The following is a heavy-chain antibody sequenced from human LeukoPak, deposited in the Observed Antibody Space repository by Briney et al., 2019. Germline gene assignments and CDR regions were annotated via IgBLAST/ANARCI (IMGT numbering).Heavy chain of an antibody. Sequence: SETLSLTCTVSGGSISSYYRSWIRQPPGKGLEWIGYIYSSGSTNYNPSLKSRVTISVDTSKNQFSLKLSSVTAADTALYYCAREGGYSFGYAFDSWGQGTLVTVSS. D-gene: IGHD5-18*01. J-gene: IGHJ4*02. CDR1: GGSISSYY. V-gene: IGHV4-59*01. CDR3: AREGGYSFGYAFDS. CDR2: IYSSGST.